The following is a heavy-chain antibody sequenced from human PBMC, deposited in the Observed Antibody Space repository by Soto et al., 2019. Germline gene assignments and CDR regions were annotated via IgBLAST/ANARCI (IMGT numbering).Heavy chain of an antibody. Sequence: SVKVSCKASGGTFSSYAISWVRQAPGQGLEWMGGIIPIFGTANYAQKFQGRVTITADESTSTAYMELSSLRSEDTAVYYCAGNFYDILTGYLTYWGQGTLVTVSS. CDR1: GGTFSSYA. J-gene: IGHJ4*02. CDR3: AGNFYDILTGYLTY. D-gene: IGHD3-9*01. CDR2: IIPIFGTA. V-gene: IGHV1-69*13.